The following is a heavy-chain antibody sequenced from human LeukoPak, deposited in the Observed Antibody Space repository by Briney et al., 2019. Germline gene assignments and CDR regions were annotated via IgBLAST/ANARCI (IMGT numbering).Heavy chain of an antibody. CDR1: GFTVSSNY. V-gene: IGHV3-66*01. D-gene: IGHD3-9*01. J-gene: IGHJ3*02. Sequence: GGSLRLSCAASGFTVSSNYMSWVRQAPGKGLEWVSVIYSGGSTYYADSVKGRFTISRDNSKNTLYLQTNSLRAEDTAVYYCARDDAHYYDILTGYYVYGAFDIWGQGTMVAVSS. CDR3: ARDDAHYYDILTGYYVYGAFDI. CDR2: IYSGGST.